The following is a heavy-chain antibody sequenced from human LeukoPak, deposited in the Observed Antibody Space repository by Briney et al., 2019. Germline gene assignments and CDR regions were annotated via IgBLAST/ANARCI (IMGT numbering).Heavy chain of an antibody. D-gene: IGHD3-10*01. CDR2: IYYTGNT. CDR3: TKSDGYGLIRI. CDR1: GDSIIGYY. Sequence: PSETLSLTCSVSGDSIIGYYWGWIRQPPGKGLEWVGNIYYTGNTYYNSSLKSRVTISLDTSKNQFSLKVISMTAADTAAYYCTKSDGYGLIRICGRGTMVTVSS. V-gene: IGHV4-39*07. J-gene: IGHJ3*02.